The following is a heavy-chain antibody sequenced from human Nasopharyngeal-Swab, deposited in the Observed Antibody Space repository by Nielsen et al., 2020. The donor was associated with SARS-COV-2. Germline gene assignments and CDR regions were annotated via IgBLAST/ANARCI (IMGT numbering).Heavy chain of an antibody. CDR3: ARDGLDYDFWSAYFMDV. J-gene: IGHJ6*02. D-gene: IGHD3-3*01. Sequence: WIRRPPGKGLEWVSVIYSGGSTYYADSVKGRFTISRDNSKNTLYLQMNSLRAEDTAVYYCARDGLDYDFWSAYFMDVWGQGTTVTVSS. V-gene: IGHV3-66*01. CDR2: IYSGGST.